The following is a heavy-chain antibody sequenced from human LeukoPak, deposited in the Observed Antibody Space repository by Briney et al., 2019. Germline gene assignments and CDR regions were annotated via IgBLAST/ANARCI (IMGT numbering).Heavy chain of an antibody. CDR3: ARDLDGYYGSGSFDY. Sequence: SETLSLTCTVSGGSISSSSYYWGWIRQPPGKGLEWIGSIYYSGSTYYNPSLKSRVTISVDTSKNQFSLKLSSVTAADTAVYYCARDLDGYYGSGSFDYWGQGTLVTVSS. J-gene: IGHJ4*02. CDR2: IYYSGST. D-gene: IGHD3-10*01. V-gene: IGHV4-39*07. CDR1: GGSISSSSYY.